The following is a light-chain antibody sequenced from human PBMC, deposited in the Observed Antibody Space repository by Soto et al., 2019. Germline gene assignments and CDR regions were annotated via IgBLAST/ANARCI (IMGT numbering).Light chain of an antibody. CDR1: SSNIGSNA. CDR3: AAWDDSLNGFYV. J-gene: IGLJ1*01. Sequence: QSALTQPPSASGTPGQRVTISCSGSSSNIGSNAVNWYQQLPGTAPKLLIYTNNQRPSGVPDRFSGSKSGTSASLAISGLQSEDDADYYCAAWDDSLNGFYVFGSGTKLTVL. CDR2: TNN. V-gene: IGLV1-44*01.